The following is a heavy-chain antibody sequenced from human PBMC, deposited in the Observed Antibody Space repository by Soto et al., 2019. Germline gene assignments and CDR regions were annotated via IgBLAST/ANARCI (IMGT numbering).Heavy chain of an antibody. CDR2: IVPIFGTT. CDR3: ARVEAVAGLNNRHGLAF. Sequence: SVKVSCKVSGGTFSNYAIDWVRLAPGHGLEWMGGIVPIFGTTYYTQKFQGRATIIADDSTTTAYLEMSSLRSEDTAIYYCARVEAVAGLNNRHGLAFGGQGTAVPASS. D-gene: IGHD6-19*01. V-gene: IGHV1-69*13. CDR1: GGTFSNYA. J-gene: IGHJ6*02.